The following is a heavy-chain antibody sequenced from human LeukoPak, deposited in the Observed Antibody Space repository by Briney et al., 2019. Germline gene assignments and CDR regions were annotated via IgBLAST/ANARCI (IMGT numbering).Heavy chain of an antibody. CDR2: IKQDGSEK. D-gene: IGHD3-22*01. V-gene: IGHV3-7*01. Sequence: GGSLRLSCAASGFTFNNYAINWVRQAPGKGLEWVANIKQDGSEKYYVDSVKGRFTISRDNAKNSLYLQMNSLRAEDTALYYCARAGHYDTTWYQWGQGTLVTVSS. J-gene: IGHJ4*02. CDR1: GFTFNNYA. CDR3: ARAGHYDTTWYQ.